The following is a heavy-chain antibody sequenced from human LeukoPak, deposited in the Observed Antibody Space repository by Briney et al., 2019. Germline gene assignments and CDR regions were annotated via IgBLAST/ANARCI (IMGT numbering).Heavy chain of an antibody. Sequence: GGSLRLSCAASGFTFSSYAMSWVRQAPGKGLEWVAVISYDGSNKYYADSVKGRFTISRDNSKNTLYLQMNSLRAEDTAVYYCARDRFWSGYSDYWGQGILVTVSS. D-gene: IGHD3-3*01. V-gene: IGHV3-30-3*01. J-gene: IGHJ4*02. CDR1: GFTFSSYA. CDR3: ARDRFWSGYSDY. CDR2: ISYDGSNK.